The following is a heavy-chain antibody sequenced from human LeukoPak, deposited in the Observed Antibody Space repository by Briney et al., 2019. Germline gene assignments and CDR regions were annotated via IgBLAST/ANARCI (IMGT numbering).Heavy chain of an antibody. J-gene: IGHJ4*02. CDR3: VRDPSGSGFAFDS. D-gene: IGHD1-1*01. V-gene: IGHV3-33*01. CDR1: GFIFSNDA. Sequence: GGSLRLSCAASGFIFSNDAMHWVRQAPGKGLEWVAFIWFDGSNKHYAGSVKGRFTISRDNSEDTLYLQMNSLRAEDTAVYYCVRDPSGSGFAFDSWGQGALVTVSS. CDR2: IWFDGSNK.